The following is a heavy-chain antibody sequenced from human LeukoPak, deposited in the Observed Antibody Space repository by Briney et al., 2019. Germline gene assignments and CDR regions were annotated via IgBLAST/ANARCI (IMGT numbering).Heavy chain of an antibody. CDR3: AKGYGWEASYYYYYMDV. J-gene: IGHJ6*03. CDR1: GFTFSRNG. Sequence: GGSLRLSCAASGFTFSRNGMTWVRQAPGKGLEWVSAISGSGGNTYYADSVKGRFTISRDNSKNTLYLRMNSLRAEDTAVYYCAKGYGWEASYYYYYMDVWGKGATVTISS. CDR2: ISGSGGNT. D-gene: IGHD1-26*01. V-gene: IGHV3-23*01.